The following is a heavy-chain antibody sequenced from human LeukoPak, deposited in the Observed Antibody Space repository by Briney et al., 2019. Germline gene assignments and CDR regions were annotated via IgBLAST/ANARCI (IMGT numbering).Heavy chain of an antibody. CDR3: ARLTYYYDSSGYYSGWFDP. J-gene: IGHJ5*02. CDR2: IYPGDSDT. Sequence: GESLKISCKGSGYSFTSYWIGWVRQMPGKGLEWMGIIYPGDSDTRYSPSFRGQVTISADKSISTAYLQWSSLKASDTAMYYCARLTYYYDSSGYYSGWFDPWGQGTLVTVSS. V-gene: IGHV5-51*01. CDR1: GYSFTSYW. D-gene: IGHD3-22*01.